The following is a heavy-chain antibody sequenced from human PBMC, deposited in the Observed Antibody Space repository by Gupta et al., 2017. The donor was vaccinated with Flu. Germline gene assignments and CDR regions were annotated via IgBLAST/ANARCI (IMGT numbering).Heavy chain of an antibody. CDR3: AKNRVAGAISYYYGLDV. V-gene: IGHV3-23*01. Sequence: GKGLEWVSGLSASGGRTYYADSVKGRFTISRDTSKNTLYLQMDSLRAEDTAVYYCAKNRVAGAISYYYGLDVWGQGTTVAVSS. CDR2: LSASGGRT. J-gene: IGHJ6*02. D-gene: IGHD1-26*01.